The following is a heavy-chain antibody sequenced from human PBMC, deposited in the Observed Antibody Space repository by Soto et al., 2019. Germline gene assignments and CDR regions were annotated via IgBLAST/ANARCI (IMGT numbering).Heavy chain of an antibody. V-gene: IGHV3-15*01. Sequence: GGSLRLSCAASGFTFSNAWMSWVRQAPGKGLEWVGRIKSKTDGGTTDYAAPVKGRFTISRDDSKNTLYLQMNSLKTEDTAVYYCTTERDGITMVRGVIPYRINWFDPWGQGTLVTAPQ. D-gene: IGHD3-10*01. J-gene: IGHJ5*02. CDR2: IKSKTDGGTT. CDR3: TTERDGITMVRGVIPYRINWFDP. CDR1: GFTFSNAW.